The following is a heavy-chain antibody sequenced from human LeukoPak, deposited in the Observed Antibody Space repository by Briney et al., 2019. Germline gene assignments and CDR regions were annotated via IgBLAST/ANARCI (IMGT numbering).Heavy chain of an antibody. CDR3: ARDRRTTVAPMDV. J-gene: IGHJ6*03. CDR2: ISSSSSTI. Sequence: PGGSLRLSCAASGFTFSSYSMNWVRQAPGKGLEWVSYISSSSSTIYYADSVKGRFTISRDNAKNSLYLQMNSLRAEDTAVYYCARDRRTTVAPMDVWGKGTTVTVSS. CDR1: GFTFSSYS. D-gene: IGHD4-23*01. V-gene: IGHV3-48*01.